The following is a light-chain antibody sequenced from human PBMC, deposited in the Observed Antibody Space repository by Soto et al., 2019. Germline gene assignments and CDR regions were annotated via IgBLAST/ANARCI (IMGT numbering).Light chain of an antibody. J-gene: IGKJ5*01. CDR2: GAS. Sequence: IVMTQSPATLSVSPGERATLSCRASQRVSSNVAWYQQKPGQAPRLLLYGASARATGVPARFSGSGSGTDFTLTISSLEPEDSAMYYCQQYLISVTFGQGTRLEIK. CDR1: QRVSSN. CDR3: QQYLISVT. V-gene: IGKV3-15*01.